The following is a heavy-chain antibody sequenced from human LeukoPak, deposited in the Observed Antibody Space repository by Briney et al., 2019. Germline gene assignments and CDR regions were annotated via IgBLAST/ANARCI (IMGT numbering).Heavy chain of an antibody. Sequence: ASVKVSCKASGYTFTGYYMHWVRQAPGQGLEWMGWINPNSGGTNYAQRFQGRVTMTRDTSISTAYMELSRLRSDDTAVYYCAGPQWLDRHPVTSDWGQGTLVTVSS. V-gene: IGHV1-2*02. CDR2: INPNSGGT. J-gene: IGHJ1*01. D-gene: IGHD6-19*01. CDR1: GYTFTGYY. CDR3: AGPQWLDRHPVTSD.